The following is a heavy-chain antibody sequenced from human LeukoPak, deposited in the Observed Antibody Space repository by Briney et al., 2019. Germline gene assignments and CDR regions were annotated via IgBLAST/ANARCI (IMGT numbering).Heavy chain of an antibody. V-gene: IGHV3-23*01. Sequence: GGSLRLSCAASGFTFSSYAISWVRQAPGKGLEWVSAISGSGGSTYYADSVKGRFTVSRDNSKNTLYLQMSSLRAEDTAVYYCAKAEGSGNQPFDYWGQGTLVTVSS. CDR2: ISGSGGST. CDR3: AKAEGSGNQPFDY. CDR1: GFTFSSYA. D-gene: IGHD3-10*01. J-gene: IGHJ4*02.